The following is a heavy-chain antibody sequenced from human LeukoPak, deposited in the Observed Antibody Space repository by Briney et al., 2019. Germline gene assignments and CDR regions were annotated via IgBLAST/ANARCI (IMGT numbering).Heavy chain of an antibody. CDR2: INHSGST. J-gene: IGHJ6*02. V-gene: IGHV4-34*01. CDR1: GGSFSGYY. D-gene: IGHD4-11*01. CDR3: ASLTTVTSYYYYGMDV. Sequence: SETLSLTCAVYGGSFSGYYWSWIRQPPGKGLEWIGEINHSGSTNYNPSLKSRVTISVDTSKNQFSLKLSSVTAADTAVYYCASLTTVTSYYYYGMDVWGQGTTITVSS.